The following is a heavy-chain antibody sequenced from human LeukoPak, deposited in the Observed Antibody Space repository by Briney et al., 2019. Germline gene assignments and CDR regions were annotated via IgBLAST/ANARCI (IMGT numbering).Heavy chain of an antibody. CDR2: IIPIFGTA. Sequence: SVKVSRKASGYTFTNYVISWVRQAPGQGLEWMGGIIPIFGTANYAQKFQGRVTITADKSTSTAYMELSSLRSEDTAVYYCARAPIEYSSSSPYYYYYMDVWGKGTTVTVSS. CDR1: GYTFTNYV. J-gene: IGHJ6*03. D-gene: IGHD6-6*01. CDR3: ARAPIEYSSSSPYYYYYMDV. V-gene: IGHV1-69*06.